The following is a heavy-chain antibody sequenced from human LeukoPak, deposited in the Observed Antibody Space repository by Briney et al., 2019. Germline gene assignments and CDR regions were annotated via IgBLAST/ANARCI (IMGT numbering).Heavy chain of an antibody. CDR3: ASFGDYNWFDP. Sequence: NPSETLSLTCAVYGGSFSGYYWSWIRQPPGKGLEWIGEINHSGSTNYNPSLKSRVTISVDTSKNQFSLKLSSVTAADTAVYYCASFGDYNWFDPWGQGTLVTVSS. CDR1: GGSFSGYY. CDR2: INHSGST. J-gene: IGHJ5*02. V-gene: IGHV4-34*01. D-gene: IGHD3-16*01.